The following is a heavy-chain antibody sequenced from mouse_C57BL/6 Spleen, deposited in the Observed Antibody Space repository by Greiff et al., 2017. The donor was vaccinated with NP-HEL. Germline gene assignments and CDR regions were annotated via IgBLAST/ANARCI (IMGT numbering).Heavy chain of an antibody. D-gene: IGHD1-2*01. V-gene: IGHV5-9-1*02. CDR2: ISRGGGDT. Sequence: DVMLVESGEGLVKPGGSLKLSCAASGFTFSGYAMPWVRQTPEKRLEWVAYISRGGGDTYYAATVKGRFTISRDNARNTLYLQMSSLTSEDTAVYYCTRDRFHYGGFAYWGQGTLVTVSA. J-gene: IGHJ3*01. CDR3: TRDRFHYGGFAY. CDR1: GFTFSGYA.